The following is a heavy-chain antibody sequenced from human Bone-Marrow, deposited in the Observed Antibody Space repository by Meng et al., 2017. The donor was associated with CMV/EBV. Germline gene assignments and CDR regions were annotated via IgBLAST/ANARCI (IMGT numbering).Heavy chain of an antibody. CDR1: GFTFSSYD. V-gene: IGHV3-13*01. Sequence: GESLKISCAASGFTFSSYDMHWVRQATGKGLEWVSAIGTAGDTYYPGSVKGRFTISRDNAKNSLYLQMNSLRAEDTAVYYCARDFPYCSSSICPGNYGMDVWGQGTTVTVSS. D-gene: IGHD2-2*01. CDR3: ARDFPYCSSSICPGNYGMDV. J-gene: IGHJ6*01. CDR2: IGTAGDT.